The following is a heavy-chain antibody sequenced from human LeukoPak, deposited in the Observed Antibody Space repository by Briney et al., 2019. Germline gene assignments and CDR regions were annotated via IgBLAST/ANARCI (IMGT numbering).Heavy chain of an antibody. D-gene: IGHD3-3*01. Sequence: SETLSLTCAVYGGSFSGYYWSWIRRPPGKGLEWIGEINHSGSTNYNPSLKSRITISIDTSKNHFSLKLSSVSAADTAVYYCARLGAGPTYYDFWSGYSSFYFDYWGQGTLVTVSS. CDR3: ARLGAGPTYYDFWSGYSSFYFDY. CDR1: GGSFSGYY. J-gene: IGHJ4*02. CDR2: INHSGST. V-gene: IGHV4-34*01.